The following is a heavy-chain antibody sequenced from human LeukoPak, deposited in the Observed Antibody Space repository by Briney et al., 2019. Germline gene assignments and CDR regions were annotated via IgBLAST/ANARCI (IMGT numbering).Heavy chain of an antibody. CDR1: GFTLSDYW. D-gene: IGHD5-12*01. CDR3: ARAPQIGFSGFDKNY. CDR2: INSDGSRI. J-gene: IGHJ4*02. Sequence: PGGSLRLSCAASGFTLSDYWMHWVRQAPGKGLVWVSRINSDGSRIIYADYVKGRFTISRDNAKNTVYLQMNSLRADDTAVYFCARAPQIGFSGFDKNYWGQGTLVTVSS. V-gene: IGHV3-74*01.